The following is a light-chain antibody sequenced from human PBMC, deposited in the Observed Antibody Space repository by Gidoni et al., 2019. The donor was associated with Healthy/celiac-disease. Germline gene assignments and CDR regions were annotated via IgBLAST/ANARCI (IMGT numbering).Light chain of an antibody. V-gene: IGKV1-5*01. CDR1: QSISSW. CDR3: QQYNSYWT. Sequence: DIQMTQSPSTLSASVGDRVTITCRARQSISSWLAWYQQKPGKAPKLLIYDASSLESGVPSRFSGSGSGTEFTLTISSLQPDDFATDYCQQYNSYWTFXXXTKVEIK. CDR2: DAS. J-gene: IGKJ1*01.